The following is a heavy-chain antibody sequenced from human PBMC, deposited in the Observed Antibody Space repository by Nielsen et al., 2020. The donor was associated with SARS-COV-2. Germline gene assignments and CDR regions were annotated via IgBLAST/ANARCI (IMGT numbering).Heavy chain of an antibody. Sequence: GESLKISCAASGFTFSDYYMSWIRQAPGTGLEWVSYISSSSSYTSYADSVKGRFTISRDNAKNSLSLQMNSLRAEDTAVYYCAKVRSGWYGVDYWGEGTLVTVSS. CDR1: GFTFSDYY. V-gene: IGHV3-11*05. J-gene: IGHJ4*02. CDR2: ISSSSSYT. D-gene: IGHD6-19*01. CDR3: AKVRSGWYGVDY.